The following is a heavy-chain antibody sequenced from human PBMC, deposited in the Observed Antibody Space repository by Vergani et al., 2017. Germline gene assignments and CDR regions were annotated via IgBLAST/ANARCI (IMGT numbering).Heavy chain of an antibody. V-gene: IGHV3-15*01. CDR2: IKSKTDGGKT. CDR1: GFTFSNAW. CDR3: TTDPYIVVVPAAIDYYGMDV. Sequence: EVQLVESGGGLVKPGGSLRLSCAASGFTFSNAWMSWVRQAPGKGLEWVGRIKSKTDGGKTDYAAPVKGRFTIARDDSKNTLYLQMNSLKTEDTAVYYCTTDPYIVVVPAAIDYYGMDVWGQGTTVTVSS. D-gene: IGHD2-2*02. J-gene: IGHJ6*02.